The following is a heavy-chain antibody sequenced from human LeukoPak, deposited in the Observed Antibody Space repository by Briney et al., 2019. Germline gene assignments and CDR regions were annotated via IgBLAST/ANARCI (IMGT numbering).Heavy chain of an antibody. V-gene: IGHV3-43*02. D-gene: IGHD3-10*01. J-gene: IGHJ4*02. CDR1: GFTFDDYA. Sequence: PGGSLRLSCAASGFTFDDYAMHWVRQAPGKGLEWVSLIIGDGGSTYYADSVKGRFTISRDNSKNSLYLQMNSLRTEDTALYYCAKDTGYYGSGSYLPDYWGQGTLVTVSS. CDR2: IIGDGGST. CDR3: AKDTGYYGSGSYLPDY.